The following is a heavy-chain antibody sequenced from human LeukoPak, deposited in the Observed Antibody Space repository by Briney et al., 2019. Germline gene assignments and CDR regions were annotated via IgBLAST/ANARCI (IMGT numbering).Heavy chain of an antibody. J-gene: IGHJ4*02. CDR1: GFTCNNYA. CDR2: ISGGGGTT. V-gene: IGHV3-23*01. Sequence: PGGSLRLSCAASGFTCNNYAMSWVRQAPGKGLEWVSDISGGGGTTYYTDSVKGRFTISRDNSKNTLYVQMNNLRAEDTAVYYCAKFFLGSCNAGSCYGDFDYWGQGTLVTVSS. CDR3: AKFFLGSCNAGSCYGDFDY. D-gene: IGHD2-15*01.